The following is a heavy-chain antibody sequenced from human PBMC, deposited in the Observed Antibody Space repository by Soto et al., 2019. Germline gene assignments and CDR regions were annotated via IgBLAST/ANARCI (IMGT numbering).Heavy chain of an antibody. D-gene: IGHD3-10*01. V-gene: IGHV1-69*02. Sequence: QVQLVQSGAEVKKPGSSVKVSCKASGGTFSSYTISWVRQAPGQGLEWMGRIIPILGIANYAQKFQGRGTITADKATSTAYMELSSLRSEDTAVYYCARGIGGAVIWGQGTMVTVSS. CDR3: ARGIGGAVI. CDR2: IIPILGIA. CDR1: GGTFSSYT. J-gene: IGHJ3*02.